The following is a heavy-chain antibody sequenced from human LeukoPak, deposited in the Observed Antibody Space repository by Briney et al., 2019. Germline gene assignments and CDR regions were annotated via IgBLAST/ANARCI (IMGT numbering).Heavy chain of an antibody. J-gene: IGHJ4*02. V-gene: IGHV3-30*18. Sequence: RGSLRLSCAASGFTFSSYGMHWVRQAPGKGLEWVAVISYDGSNKYYADSVKGRFTISRDNSKNTLYLQMNSLRAEDTAVYYCAKSVTAIDYWGQGTLVTVSS. CDR3: AKSVTAIDY. D-gene: IGHD2-21*02. CDR2: ISYDGSNK. CDR1: GFTFSSYG.